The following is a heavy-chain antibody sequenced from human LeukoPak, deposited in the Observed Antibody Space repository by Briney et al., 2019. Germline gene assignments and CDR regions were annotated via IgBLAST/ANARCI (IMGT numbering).Heavy chain of an antibody. CDR2: IYYSGST. CDR1: GGSISSYY. CDR3: ARDRSSSGWYYFDY. Sequence: PSETLSLTCTVSGGSISSYYWSWIRQPPGKGLEGIGYIYYSGSTNYNPSLKSRVTISVDTSKNQFSLKLSSVTAADTAVYYCARDRSSSGWYYFDYWGQGTLVTVSS. J-gene: IGHJ4*02. D-gene: IGHD6-19*01. V-gene: IGHV4-59*01.